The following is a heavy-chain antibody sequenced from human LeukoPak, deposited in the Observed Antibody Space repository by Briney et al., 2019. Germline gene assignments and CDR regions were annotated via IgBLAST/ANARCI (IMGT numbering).Heavy chain of an antibody. CDR3: ARGPHGGFVIIPTEF. J-gene: IGHJ4*02. V-gene: IGHV3-21*01. D-gene: IGHD3-3*01. CDR2: IDSSSSYI. CDR1: GFTFSSTS. Sequence: GGSLRLSCAASGFTFSSTSMSWVRQAPGKGLEWVSSIDSSSSYIYYADSVKGRFTISRANAKNSLFLQMNSLRAEDTAVYYCARGPHGGFVIIPTEFWGQGTLVTVSS.